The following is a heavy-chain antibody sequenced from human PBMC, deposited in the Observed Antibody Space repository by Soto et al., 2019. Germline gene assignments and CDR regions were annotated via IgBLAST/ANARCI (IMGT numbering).Heavy chain of an antibody. CDR2: MSYDGSAK. CDR1: GFIFSNNG. D-gene: IGHD3-10*02. J-gene: IGHJ4*02. CDR3: AIVRVADSPLDH. V-gene: IGHV3-30*03. Sequence: QVQLVESGGGVVQPGRSLRLSCEGSGFIFSNNGMHWVRQAPGKGLEWVAFMSYDGSAKFLADSVKGRFTISRDNSESTLFLHMSSLRAEDTAMYYCAIVRVADSPLDHWGQGTLVTVSS.